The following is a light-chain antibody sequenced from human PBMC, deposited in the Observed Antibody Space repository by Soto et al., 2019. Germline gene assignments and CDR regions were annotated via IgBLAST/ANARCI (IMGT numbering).Light chain of an antibody. CDR3: PQSYSTPRT. CDR1: QSISNY. V-gene: IGKV1-39*01. Sequence: DIQMTQSPSSLSASIGDRGTITCRAGQSISNYLNWYQQKPGKAPKLLIYAAYSLQSGVPSRFSGSGSGTDFTLTISSLQPEDFATYYCPQSYSTPRTFGQGTKLEIK. CDR2: AAY. J-gene: IGKJ2*01.